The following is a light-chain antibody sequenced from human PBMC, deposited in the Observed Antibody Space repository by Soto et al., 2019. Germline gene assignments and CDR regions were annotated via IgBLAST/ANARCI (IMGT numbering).Light chain of an antibody. CDR2: AAS. J-gene: IGKJ5*01. CDR1: QGISSS. V-gene: IGKV1-39*01. Sequence: IQLTQSPSSLSSSVVDRVTITGRASQGISSSLAWYQQQPGKAPKLLIYAASSLQSGVPSRFSGSGSGTDFTLTISSLQPEDFATYYCQQSYSTPPITFGQGTRLEIK. CDR3: QQSYSTPPIT.